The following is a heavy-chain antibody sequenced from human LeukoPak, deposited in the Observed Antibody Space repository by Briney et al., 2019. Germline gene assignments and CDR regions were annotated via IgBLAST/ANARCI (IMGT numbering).Heavy chain of an antibody. CDR3: AKYGAPGWSGYCDY. Sequence: GGSLRLSCAASGFIFSNYAMTWVRQAPGKGLEWVSSTSGNAGSTYYIDSVKGRFTISRDNSKNTLFLQMNSLRAEDTGMYYCAKYGAPGWSGYCDYWGQGTLVTVSS. D-gene: IGHD4/OR15-4a*01. CDR1: GFIFSNYA. CDR2: TSGNAGST. V-gene: IGHV3-23*01. J-gene: IGHJ4*02.